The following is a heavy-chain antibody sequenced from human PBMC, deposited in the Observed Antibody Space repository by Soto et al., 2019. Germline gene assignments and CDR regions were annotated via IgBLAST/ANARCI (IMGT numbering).Heavy chain of an antibody. Sequence: ALRLSCAASGFTCSDHYMDWVRQAPGKGLEWVGRTRNKANSYTTEYAASVQGRFTISRDDSKNSLYLQMNSLKTEDTAVYYCARVRSSSGYYYSYFDYWGQGALVTISS. J-gene: IGHJ4*02. CDR2: TRNKANSYTT. D-gene: IGHD3-22*01. CDR1: GFTCSDHY. V-gene: IGHV3-72*01. CDR3: ARVRSSSGYYYSYFDY.